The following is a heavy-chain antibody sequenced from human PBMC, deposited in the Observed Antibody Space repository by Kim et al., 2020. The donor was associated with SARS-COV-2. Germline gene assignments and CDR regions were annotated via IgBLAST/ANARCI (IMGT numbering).Heavy chain of an antibody. J-gene: IGHJ4*02. CDR1: GGTFSSYA. V-gene: IGHV1-69*04. CDR2: IIPILGIA. D-gene: IGHD6-19*01. Sequence: SVKVSCKASGGTFSSYAISWVRQAPGQGLEWMGRIIPILGIANYAQKFQGRVTITADKSTSTAYMELSSLRSEDTAVYYCARDRRGWYYFDYWGQGTLVTVSS. CDR3: ARDRRGWYYFDY.